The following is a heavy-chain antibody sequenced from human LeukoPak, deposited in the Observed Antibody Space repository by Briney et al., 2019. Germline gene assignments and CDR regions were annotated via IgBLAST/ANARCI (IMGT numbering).Heavy chain of an antibody. CDR1: GGSISSGSYY. CDR3: AREGTHTSTWYHWFDP. Sequence: PSQTLSLTCTVSGGSISSGSYYWSRIRQPAGKGLEWIGRIYTSGSTNYNPSLKSRVTISVDTSKNQFSLKLSSVTAADTAVYYCAREGTHTSTWYHWFDPWGQGTLVTVSS. CDR2: IYTSGST. V-gene: IGHV4-61*02. J-gene: IGHJ5*02. D-gene: IGHD6-13*01.